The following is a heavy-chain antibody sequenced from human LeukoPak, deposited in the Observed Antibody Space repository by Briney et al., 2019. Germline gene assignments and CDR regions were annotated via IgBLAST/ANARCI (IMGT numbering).Heavy chain of an antibody. CDR1: GGSISSYY. J-gene: IGHJ4*02. D-gene: IGHD6-6*01. Sequence: SETLSLTCTVSGGSISSYYWSWIRQPPGKGLEWIGYIYYSGSTNYNPSLKSRVTISVDTSKNQFSLKLSSVTAADTAVYYCARDGPYSSLYKWGQGTLVTVSS. CDR3: ARDGPYSSLYK. CDR2: IYYSGST. V-gene: IGHV4-59*01.